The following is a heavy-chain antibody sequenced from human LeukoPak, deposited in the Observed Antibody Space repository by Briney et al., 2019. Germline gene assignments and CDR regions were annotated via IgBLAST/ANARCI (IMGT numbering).Heavy chain of an antibody. V-gene: IGHV3-30*02. D-gene: IGHD3-10*01. J-gene: IGHJ6*03. CDR3: ARAGYGSGSYLDYYYMDV. CDR2: IQYDGSNQ. Sequence: GGSLRLSCAASGFTFSSYGMHWVRQAPGKGLEWVAYIQYDGSNQQYADSVKGRFTISRDNAKNSLYLQMNSLRAEDTAVYYCARAGYGSGSYLDYYYMDVWGKGTTVTVSS. CDR1: GFTFSSYG.